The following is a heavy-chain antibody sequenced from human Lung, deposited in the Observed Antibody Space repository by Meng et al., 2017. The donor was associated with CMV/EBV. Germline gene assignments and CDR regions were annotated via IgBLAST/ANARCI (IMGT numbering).Heavy chain of an antibody. V-gene: IGHV4-4*02. CDR3: ASFPPPGKQWLVTDY. Sequence: EARPGLAKPSAPLSLPWSLLGVSHSSSDCWSWVRQPPGKGLEWIGEIYHSGSTNYNPSLKSRVTTSVDKSKNQFSLKLSSVPAADTAVYYCASFPPPGKQWLVTDYWGQGTLVTVSS. J-gene: IGHJ4*02. D-gene: IGHD6-19*01. CDR2: IYHSGST. CDR1: GVSHSSSDC.